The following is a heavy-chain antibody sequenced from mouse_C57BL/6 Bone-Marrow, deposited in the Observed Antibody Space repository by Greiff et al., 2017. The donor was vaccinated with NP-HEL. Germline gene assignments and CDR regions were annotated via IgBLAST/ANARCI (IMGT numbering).Heavy chain of an antibody. V-gene: IGHV1-55*01. D-gene: IGHD2-3*01. CDR3: ARAGWLLPYFDY. J-gene: IGHJ2*01. Sequence: VQLVESGGGLVQPGGSMKLSCAASGFTFSDAWVDWVRQSPGQGLEWIGDIYPGSGNTNYNEKFKSKATLTVDTSSSTAYMQLSSLTSEDSAVYYCARAGWLLPYFDYWGQGTTLTVSS. CDR1: GFTFSDAW. CDR2: IYPGSGNT.